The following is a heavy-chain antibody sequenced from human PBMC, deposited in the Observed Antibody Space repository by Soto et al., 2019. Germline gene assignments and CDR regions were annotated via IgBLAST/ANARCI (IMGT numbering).Heavy chain of an antibody. CDR1: GFTFDDYA. J-gene: IGHJ6*02. V-gene: IGHV3-9*01. D-gene: IGHD1-20*01. CDR2: ISWNSGSI. Sequence: LRLSCAASGFTFDDYAMHWVRQAPGKGLEWVSGISWNSGSIGYADSVKGRFTISRDNAKNSLYLQMNSLRAEDTALYYCAKGITPITGYYYYGMDVWGQGTTVTVSS. CDR3: AKGITPITGYYYYGMDV.